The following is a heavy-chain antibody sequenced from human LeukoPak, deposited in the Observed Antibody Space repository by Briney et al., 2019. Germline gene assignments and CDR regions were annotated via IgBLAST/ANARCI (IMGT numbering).Heavy chain of an antibody. CDR1: GFTFDDYA. J-gene: IGHJ3*02. CDR3: ASDSRSDSSGYAFNI. V-gene: IGHV3-20*04. CDR2: INWNGDKI. D-gene: IGHD3-22*01. Sequence: PGGSLRLSCTASGFTFDDYAMSWVRQVPWKGLEWVSGINWNGDKIDYADSVKGRFTISRDNAKNSLFLQMNSLRAEDTAFYYCASDSRSDSSGYAFNIWGQGTMVTVS.